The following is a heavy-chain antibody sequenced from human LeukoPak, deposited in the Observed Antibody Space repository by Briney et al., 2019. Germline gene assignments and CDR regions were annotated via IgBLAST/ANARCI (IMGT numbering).Heavy chain of an antibody. D-gene: IGHD5-12*01. V-gene: IGHV4-59*01. CDR2: IYYSGST. CDR1: GGSISTYY. CDR3: ARGRGYIPFDY. Sequence: SETLSLTCTVSGGSISTYYWSWIRQPPGKGLEWVGYIYYSGSTNYNPSLESRVTISADTSKNQFSLRLTSVTAADTAVYYCARGRGYIPFDYWGQGTLVTVSS. J-gene: IGHJ4*02.